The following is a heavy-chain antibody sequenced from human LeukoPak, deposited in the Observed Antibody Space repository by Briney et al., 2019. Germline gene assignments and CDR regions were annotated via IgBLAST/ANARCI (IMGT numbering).Heavy chain of an antibody. D-gene: IGHD3-22*01. V-gene: IGHV1-18*01. CDR2: ISAYNGNT. J-gene: IGHJ4*02. Sequence: GASVKVSCKASGYTFTSYGISWVRQAPGQGLEWMGWISAYNGNTNYAQKLQGRVTMTTDTSTSTAYMELRSLRSDDTAVYYCARDRGYYYDSSGYSPWGQGTLVTVSS. CDR1: GYTFTSYG. CDR3: ARDRGYYYDSSGYSP.